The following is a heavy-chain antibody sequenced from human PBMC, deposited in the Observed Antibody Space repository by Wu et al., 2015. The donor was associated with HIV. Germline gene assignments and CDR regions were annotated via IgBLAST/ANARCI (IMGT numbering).Heavy chain of an antibody. CDR2: ISAYNGNT. CDR3: ARSEYCGSTSCYGYYYYMDV. Sequence: QVQLVQSGAEVKKPGASVKVSCKASGYTFTSYGISWVRQAPGQGLEWMGWISAYNGNTNYAQKFQGRVTMTTDTSTSTAYMELRSLRSDDTAMYYCARSEYCGSTSCYGYYYYMDVVGQRATVTVSS. J-gene: IGHJ6*03. V-gene: IGHV1-18*01. D-gene: IGHD2-2*01. CDR1: GYTFTSYG.